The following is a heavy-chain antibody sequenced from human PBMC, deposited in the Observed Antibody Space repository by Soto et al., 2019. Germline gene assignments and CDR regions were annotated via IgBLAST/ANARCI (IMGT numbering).Heavy chain of an antibody. CDR1: GGSISSYY. CDR3: ARVPYYYGSGSYYRHYYYYYGMDV. J-gene: IGHJ6*02. Sequence: SETLSLTCTVSGGSISSYYWSWIRQPPGKGLEWIGYSYCGGSTNYTPSVKSRVAISVDTSKSQFSLKLSSVTAAGTAVYYWARVPYYYGSGSYYRHYYYYYGMDVWGQGTTVTVSS. CDR2: SYCGGST. D-gene: IGHD3-10*01. V-gene: IGHV4-59*12.